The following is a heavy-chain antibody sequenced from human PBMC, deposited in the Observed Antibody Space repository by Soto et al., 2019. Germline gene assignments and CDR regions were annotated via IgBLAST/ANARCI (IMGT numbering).Heavy chain of an antibody. D-gene: IGHD6-13*01. CDR3: ARYRREAVAGYTLDN. CDR2: IFHTGTT. V-gene: IGHV4-38-2*02. Sequence: SETLSLTCTVSGEYISSGYHWAWIRQPPGKGLEWIASIFHTGTTYYNPSFKSRVTISVDTSANQFALKLNSVTAADSAVYYCARYRREAVAGYTLDNWGQGILVTVSS. CDR1: GEYISSGYH. J-gene: IGHJ4*02.